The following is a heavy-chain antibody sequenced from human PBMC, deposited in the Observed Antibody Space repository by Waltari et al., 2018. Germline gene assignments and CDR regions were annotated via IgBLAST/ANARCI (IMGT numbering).Heavy chain of an antibody. V-gene: IGHV4-61*09. Sequence: QVQLQESGPGLVKPSQTLSLTCTVSGGSISSGSYYWSWIRQPAGKGLEWIGYINTSGSTNYNPPLKSRVTISVDTSKNQFSLKLSSVTAADTAVYYCARDLRSYYGSGSPSGMDVWGQGTTVTVSS. CDR1: GGSISSGSYY. CDR2: INTSGST. CDR3: ARDLRSYYGSGSPSGMDV. D-gene: IGHD3-10*01. J-gene: IGHJ6*02.